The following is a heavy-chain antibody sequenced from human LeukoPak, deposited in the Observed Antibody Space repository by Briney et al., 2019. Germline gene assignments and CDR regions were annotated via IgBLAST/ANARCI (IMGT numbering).Heavy chain of an antibody. Sequence: GGSLRLSCAASGFTFSTYWMSWVRQAPGKGLEWVANIKQDGSEKYYVDSVKGRFTISRDNAKNSLYLQMNSLRAEDTAVYHCAKDDYGDLIDYWGQGTLVTVSS. D-gene: IGHD4-17*01. V-gene: IGHV3-7*05. CDR2: IKQDGSEK. J-gene: IGHJ4*02. CDR3: AKDDYGDLIDY. CDR1: GFTFSTYW.